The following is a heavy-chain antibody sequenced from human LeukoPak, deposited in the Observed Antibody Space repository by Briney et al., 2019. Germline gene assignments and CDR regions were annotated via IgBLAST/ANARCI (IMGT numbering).Heavy chain of an antibody. CDR1: GGSVTSGNYY. CDR3: STLESAYSDY. D-gene: IGHD3-3*01. CDR2: IYTNGGA. Sequence: SETLSLTCTVSGGSVTSGNYYWNWIRQPAGKGLEWIGRIYTNGGASYHPSLKRRVTISIDASKNQFSLKLSSVTAADTAVYYCSTLESAYSDYWGQGTQVTVSS. J-gene: IGHJ4*02. V-gene: IGHV4-61*10.